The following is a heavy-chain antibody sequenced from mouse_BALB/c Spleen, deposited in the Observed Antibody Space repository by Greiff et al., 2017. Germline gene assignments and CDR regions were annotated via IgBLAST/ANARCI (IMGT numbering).Heavy chain of an antibody. D-gene: IGHD2-10*01. CDR2: ISDGGSYT. CDR3: ARDPRPTMVTTVFAY. J-gene: IGHJ3*01. CDR1: GFTFSDYY. V-gene: IGHV5-4*02. Sequence: EVKLVESGGGLVKPGGSLKLSCAASGFTFSDYYMYWVRQTPEKRLEWVATISDGGSYTYYPDSVKGRFTISRDNAKNNLYLQMSSLKSEDTAMYYCARDPRPTMVTTVFAYWGQGTLVTVSA.